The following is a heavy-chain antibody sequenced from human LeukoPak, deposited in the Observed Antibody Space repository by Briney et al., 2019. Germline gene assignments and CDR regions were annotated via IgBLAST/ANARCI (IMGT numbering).Heavy chain of an antibody. V-gene: IGHV4-4*02. CDR1: GGSISSSNW. CDR3: ARMQEGAPYHFDY. Sequence: SGTLSLTCAVSGGSISSSNWWSWVRQPPGKGLEWIGEIYHSGSTNYNPSLKSRVTISVDKSKNQFSLRLRSVSAADTAVYYCARMQEGAPYHFDYWGQGTLVTVSS. D-gene: IGHD3-16*01. CDR2: IYHSGST. J-gene: IGHJ4*02.